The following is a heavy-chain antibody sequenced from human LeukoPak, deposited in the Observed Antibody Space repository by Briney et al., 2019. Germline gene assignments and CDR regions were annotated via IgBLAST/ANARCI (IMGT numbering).Heavy chain of an antibody. CDR3: ASQTRGPYYYYYGMDV. CDR1: GFTVSSNY. V-gene: IGHV3-53*01. D-gene: IGHD2-2*01. Sequence: GGSLRLSCAASGFTVSSNYMSWVRQAPGEGLEWVSVIYSGGSTYYADSVKGRFTISRDNSKNTLYLQMNSLRAEDTAVYYCASQTRGPYYYYYGMDVWGQGTTVTVSS. CDR2: IYSGGST. J-gene: IGHJ6*02.